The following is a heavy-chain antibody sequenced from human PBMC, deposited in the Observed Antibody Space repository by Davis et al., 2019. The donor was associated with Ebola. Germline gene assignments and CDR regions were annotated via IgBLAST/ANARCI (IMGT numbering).Heavy chain of an antibody. V-gene: IGHV3-21*01. CDR1: GFTFSSYS. J-gene: IGHJ6*02. CDR3: AREGVAVAGPYYYYGMDV. CDR2: ISSSSSYI. D-gene: IGHD6-19*01. Sequence: PGGSLRLSCAASGFTFSSYSMNWVRQAPGKGLEWVSSISSSSSYIYYADSVKGRFTISRDNAKNSLYLQMNSLRAEDTAVYYCAREGVAVAGPYYYYGMDVWGQGTTVTVSS.